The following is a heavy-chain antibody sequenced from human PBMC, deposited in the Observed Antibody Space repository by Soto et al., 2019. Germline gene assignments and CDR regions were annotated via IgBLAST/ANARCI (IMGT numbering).Heavy chain of an antibody. D-gene: IGHD1-1*01. CDR1: GGSISNGDYY. CDR2: IYYSGST. CDR3: TSAQSATTWFAP. V-gene: IGHV4-30-4*01. Sequence: QVHLQGSGPGLVKPSQTLSLTCTVSGGSISNGDYYWSWVRQPPGKGLEWIGFIYYSGSTYYNPSLKSRVTLSVDTSKNQFSLKLSSVTAADTAVYYCTSAQSATTWFAPWGQGTLVTVSS. J-gene: IGHJ5*02.